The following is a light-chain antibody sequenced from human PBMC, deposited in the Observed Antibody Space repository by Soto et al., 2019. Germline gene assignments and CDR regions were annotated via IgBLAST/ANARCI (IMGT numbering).Light chain of an antibody. CDR3: WSCAGSSASV. Sequence: QSALTQPASVSGSPGQSITISCTGTSSDVGSYNFVSWYQQHPGKAPKLMIYEGSKRPSGVSDRFSGSKSGNTASLTISGLQADDEADYYCWSCAGSSASVFGTGTKLTVL. CDR1: SSDVGSYNF. J-gene: IGLJ1*01. V-gene: IGLV2-23*01. CDR2: EGS.